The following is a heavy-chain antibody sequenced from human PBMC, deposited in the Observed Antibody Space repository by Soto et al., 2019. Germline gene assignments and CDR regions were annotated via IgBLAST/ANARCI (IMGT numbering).Heavy chain of an antibody. J-gene: IGHJ5*02. Sequence: QVQLQESGPGLVKPSETLSLTCTVSGGSISSYYWSWIRQPAGKGLEWIGRIYTSGSTNYNPSLKSRVTMSVDTSNNQFSLKLSSVTAADTAVYYCARDGGYDSSGYYYDWFDPWGQGTLVTVSS. CDR3: ARDGGYDSSGYYYDWFDP. CDR1: GGSISSYY. V-gene: IGHV4-4*07. CDR2: IYTSGST. D-gene: IGHD3-22*01.